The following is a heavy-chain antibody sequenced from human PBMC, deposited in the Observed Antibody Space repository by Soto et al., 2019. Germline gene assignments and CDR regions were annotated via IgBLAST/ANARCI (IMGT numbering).Heavy chain of an antibody. CDR3: ARRFRQLPFDY. CDR1: GGSISSSSYY. Sequence: SETLSLTCTVSGGSISSSSYYWGWIRQPPGKGLEWIGSIYYSGSTYYNPSLKSRVTISVDTSKNQFSLKLSSVTAADTAVYYCARRFRQLPFDYWGQGTLVTVSS. V-gene: IGHV4-39*01. J-gene: IGHJ4*02. CDR2: IYYSGST. D-gene: IGHD6-6*01.